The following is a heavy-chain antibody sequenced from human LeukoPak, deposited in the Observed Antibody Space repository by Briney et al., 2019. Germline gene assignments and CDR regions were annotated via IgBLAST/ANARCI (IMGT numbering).Heavy chain of an antibody. CDR3: ARSAEDAFDI. CDR2: IYYSGST. CDR1: GGSISSYY. V-gene: IGHV4-59*08. Sequence: ASETLSLTCTVSGGSISSYYWSWIRQPPGKGLEWIGYIYYSGSTNYNPSLKSRVTISVDTSKNQFSLKLSSVTAADTAVYYCARSAEDAFDIWGQGTMVTVSS. J-gene: IGHJ3*02.